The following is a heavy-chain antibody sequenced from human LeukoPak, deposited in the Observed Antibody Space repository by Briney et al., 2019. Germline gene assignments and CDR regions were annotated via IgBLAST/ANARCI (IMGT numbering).Heavy chain of an antibody. CDR3: AQNFYDSSGLYFDY. CDR1: GFTFSSYS. Sequence: GGSLRLSCAASGFTFSSYSMNWVRQAPGKGLEWVSSISSSSNYIYYSDSVKGRFTISRDNAKNSLYLQMNSLRAEDTAVYYCAQNFYDSSGLYFDYWGQGTLVTVSS. D-gene: IGHD3-22*01. J-gene: IGHJ4*02. V-gene: IGHV3-21*01. CDR2: ISSSSNYI.